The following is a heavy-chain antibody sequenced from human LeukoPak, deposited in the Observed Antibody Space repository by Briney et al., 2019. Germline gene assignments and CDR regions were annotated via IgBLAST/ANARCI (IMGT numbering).Heavy chain of an antibody. V-gene: IGHV1-69*04. CDR3: ARDRGTTNPSDY. CDR1: GGTSSRHG. Sequence: GASVKVSCKASGGTSSRHGISWVRQAPGQGLEWMGRIIPFLELTNYAQTFQGRVTITADKSTSTAYMELSSLRSEDTAVYYCARDRGTTNPSDYWGQGTLVTVSS. CDR2: IIPFLELT. J-gene: IGHJ4*02. D-gene: IGHD1-7*01.